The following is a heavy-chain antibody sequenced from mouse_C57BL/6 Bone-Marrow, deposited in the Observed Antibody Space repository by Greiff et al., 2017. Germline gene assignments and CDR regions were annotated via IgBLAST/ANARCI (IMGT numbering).Heavy chain of an antibody. CDR1: GYTFTGYW. CDR2: LFPGSGST. D-gene: IGHD1-1*01. Sequence: VQLQQSGAEPMKPGASVKLSCKATGYTFTGYWIEWVKQRPGHGLEWIGELFPGSGSTHYNEKFKGKATFTADTSSNTAYMQLSSLTTEDSAIYYCARPLFITTVVASFDYWGQGTTLTVSA. V-gene: IGHV1-9*01. CDR3: ARPLFITTVVASFDY. J-gene: IGHJ2*01.